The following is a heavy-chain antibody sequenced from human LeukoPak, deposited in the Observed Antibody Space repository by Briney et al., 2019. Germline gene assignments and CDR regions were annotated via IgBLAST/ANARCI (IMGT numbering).Heavy chain of an antibody. V-gene: IGHV4-4*07. J-gene: IGHJ4*02. CDR3: ARSRYFDWPYTQGYFDY. D-gene: IGHD3-9*01. Sequence: SETLSLTCTVSGGSISSYYWSWIRHPARQGLDLIWRFYTSGSTNYNPSLKSRVTMSVDTSKNQFSLKLSSVTAADTAVYYCARSRYFDWPYTQGYFDYWGQGTLVTVSS. CDR1: GGSISSYY. CDR2: FYTSGST.